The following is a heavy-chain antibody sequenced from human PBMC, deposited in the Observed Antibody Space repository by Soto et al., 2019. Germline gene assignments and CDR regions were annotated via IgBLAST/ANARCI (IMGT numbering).Heavy chain of an antibody. CDR1: GYTFTSYY. D-gene: IGHD1-1*01. Sequence: ASVKVSSKASGYTFTSYYIQGVRQAPGQGLEWMGIINPSGGSTNYAQKFQGRVTMTRDTSTSTVYMELSSLRSEDTAIYYCSRGYPPRDQLGNLPGAFWGQGTLVTVSS. CDR3: SRGYPPRDQLGNLPGAF. CDR2: INPSGGST. J-gene: IGHJ4*02. V-gene: IGHV1-46*03.